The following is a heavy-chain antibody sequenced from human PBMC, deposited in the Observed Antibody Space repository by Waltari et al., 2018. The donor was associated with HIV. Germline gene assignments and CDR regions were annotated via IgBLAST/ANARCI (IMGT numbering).Heavy chain of an antibody. CDR2: INHSGST. D-gene: IGHD3-10*01. CDR3: ARGSNMVQGYYYGMDV. Sequence: QVQLQQWGAGLLKPSETLSLTCAVYGGSFSGYYWSWIRQPPGKGLEWIGEINHSGSTNYNPSLKSRVTISVDTSKNQFSLKLSSVTAADTAVYYCARGSNMVQGYYYGMDVWGQGTTVTVSS. V-gene: IGHV4-34*01. CDR1: GGSFSGYY. J-gene: IGHJ6*02.